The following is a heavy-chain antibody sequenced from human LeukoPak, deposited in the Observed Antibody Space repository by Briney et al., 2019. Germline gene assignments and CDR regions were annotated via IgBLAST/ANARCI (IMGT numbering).Heavy chain of an antibody. V-gene: IGHV3-33*08. CDR1: GFTFSSYG. CDR3: ARAVVVVAATDYGMDV. CDR2: IWYDGSNK. J-gene: IGHJ6*02. D-gene: IGHD2-15*01. Sequence: PGGSLRLSCAASGFTFSSYGMHWVRQAPGKGLEWVAVIWYDGSNKYYADSVKGRFTISRDNSKNTLYLQMNSLRAEDTAVYYCARAVVVVAATDYGMDVWGQGTTVTVSS.